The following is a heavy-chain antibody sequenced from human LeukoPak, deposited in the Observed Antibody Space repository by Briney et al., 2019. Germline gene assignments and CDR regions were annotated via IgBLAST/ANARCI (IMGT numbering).Heavy chain of an antibody. CDR1: GFTFSSYG. D-gene: IGHD1-26*01. V-gene: IGHV3-49*03. Sequence: GRSLRLSCAASGFTFSSYGMHWFRQAPGKGLEWVGFIRSKAYGGTTEYAASVKGRFTISRDDSKSIAYLQMNSLKTEDTAVYYCTRDEWELHFDYWGQGTLVTVSS. CDR3: TRDEWELHFDY. CDR2: IRSKAYGGTT. J-gene: IGHJ4*02.